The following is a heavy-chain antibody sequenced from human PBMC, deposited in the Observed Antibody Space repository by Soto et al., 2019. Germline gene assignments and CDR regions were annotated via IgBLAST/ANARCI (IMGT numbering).Heavy chain of an antibody. CDR3: ATKGYSSSFGYFDY. J-gene: IGHJ4*02. CDR2: ISGSGGST. D-gene: IGHD6-13*01. V-gene: IGHV3-23*01. CDR1: GFTFRDYY. Sequence: GGSLRLSCAASGFTFRDYYMSWVRQAPGKGLEWVSAISGSGGSTYYADSVKGRFTISRDNSKNTLYLQMNSLRAEDTAVYYCATKGYSSSFGYFDYWGQGTLVTVSS.